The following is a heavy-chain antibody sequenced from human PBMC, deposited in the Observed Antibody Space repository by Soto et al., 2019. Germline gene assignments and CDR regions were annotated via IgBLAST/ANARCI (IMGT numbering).Heavy chain of an antibody. CDR2: IYYSGST. CDR3: ARLGEEDDILTGYLPFDY. Sequence: PSETQSLTCTVSGGSISSSSDYWGWIRQPPGKWLEWIGSIYYSGSTYYNPSLKSRVTISVDTSKNQFSLKLSSVTAADTAVYYCARLGEEDDILTGYLPFDYWGQGTLVTVSS. D-gene: IGHD3-9*01. J-gene: IGHJ4*02. CDR1: GGSISSSSDY. V-gene: IGHV4-39*01.